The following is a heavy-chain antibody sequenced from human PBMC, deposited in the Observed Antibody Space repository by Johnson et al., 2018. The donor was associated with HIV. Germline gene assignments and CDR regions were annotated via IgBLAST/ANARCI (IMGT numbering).Heavy chain of an antibody. CDR3: ARYPRSWYDDAFDI. V-gene: IGHV3-20*04. Sequence: VQLVESGGGVVRPGGSLRLSCAASGFTLDDYGMSWVRQAPGKGLEWVSGINWSGGNTDYADSVKGRFTISRDNAKNSLYLQMNSLRAEDTALYYCARYPRSWYDDAFDIWGQGTMVTVSS. J-gene: IGHJ3*02. D-gene: IGHD6-13*01. CDR2: INWSGGNT. CDR1: GFTLDDYG.